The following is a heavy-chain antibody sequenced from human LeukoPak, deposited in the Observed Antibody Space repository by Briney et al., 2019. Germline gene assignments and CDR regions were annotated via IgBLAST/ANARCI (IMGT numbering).Heavy chain of an antibody. CDR2: ISGSGSTI. D-gene: IGHD3-9*01. J-gene: IGHJ4*02. CDR1: GFTFSSYE. Sequence: PGGSLRLSCAAFGFTFSSYEMNWVRQAPGKGLEWVSYISGSGSTIYYAEFVKGRFTISRDNAENSLYLQMNSLRAEDTAVYYCARNSLTGSSVPSVWGQGTLVTVSS. V-gene: IGHV3-48*03. CDR3: ARNSLTGSSVPSV.